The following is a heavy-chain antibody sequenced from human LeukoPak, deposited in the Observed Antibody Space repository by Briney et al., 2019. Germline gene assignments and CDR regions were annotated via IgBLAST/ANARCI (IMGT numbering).Heavy chain of an antibody. Sequence: ASXKVSCKASGYTFTGYYMHWVRQAPGQGLEWTGWIDPNSGGTNYAQKFQGRVTMTRDTSISTAYMELSRLRSDDTAVYYCASSTSDMITFGGVIVPYYWGQGTLVTVSS. CDR3: ASSTSDMITFGGVIVPYY. V-gene: IGHV1-2*02. D-gene: IGHD3-16*02. CDR2: IDPNSGGT. CDR1: GYTFTGYY. J-gene: IGHJ4*02.